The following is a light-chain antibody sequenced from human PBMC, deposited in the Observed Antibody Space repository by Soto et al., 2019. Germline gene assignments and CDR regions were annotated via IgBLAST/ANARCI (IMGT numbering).Light chain of an antibody. V-gene: IGLV2-8*01. CDR3: NSNAGNHVV. Sequence: QSALTQPPSASGSPGQSVTISCTGTSSDVGGYNYVSWYQQHPGKAPKLMIYEVSKRPSGVPDRFSGSKSGNTASLTVSGLQAEDEADYYCNSNAGNHVVFRGGTKLTVL. CDR1: SSDVGGYNY. J-gene: IGLJ2*01. CDR2: EVS.